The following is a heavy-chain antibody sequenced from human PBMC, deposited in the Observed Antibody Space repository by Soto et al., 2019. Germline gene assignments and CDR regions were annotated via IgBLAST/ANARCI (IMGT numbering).Heavy chain of an antibody. CDR1: GHTFTGYY. D-gene: IGHD3-22*01. CDR2: INPNSGGT. Sequence: GASVKVSCKASGHTFTGYYMHWVRQAPGQGLEWMGWINPNSGGTNYAQKFQGRVTMTRDTSISTAYMELSRLRSDDTAVYYCARATYYYDSSGYSKAFDIWGQGTMVTVSS. CDR3: ARATYYYDSSGYSKAFDI. J-gene: IGHJ3*02. V-gene: IGHV1-2*02.